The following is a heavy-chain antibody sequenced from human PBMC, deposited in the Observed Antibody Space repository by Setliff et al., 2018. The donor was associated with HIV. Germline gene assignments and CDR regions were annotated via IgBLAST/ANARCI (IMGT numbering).Heavy chain of an antibody. CDR2: IYNSGRA. CDR1: GYSINDGYH. V-gene: IGHV4-38-2*01. D-gene: IGHD6-19*01. J-gene: IGHJ3*01. CDR3: GRHYPRSEDAFDV. Sequence: SETLSLTCLVFGYSINDGYHWGWIRQSPRKGLEWIGSIYNSGRASYNPSRRSRASLSIDTSKNQFSLKLSSVTAADTAVYFCGRHYPRSEDAFDVWGQGTMVTVS.